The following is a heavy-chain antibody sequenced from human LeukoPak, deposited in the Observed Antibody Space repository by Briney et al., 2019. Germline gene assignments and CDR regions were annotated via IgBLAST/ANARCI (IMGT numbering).Heavy chain of an antibody. V-gene: IGHV3-53*01. CDR2: IYSGGST. J-gene: IGHJ4*02. CDR1: GFTVSSSY. CDR3: ARGVVVVVAATGGPIFDS. Sequence: GGSLRLSCAASGFTVSSSYMSWVRQAPGKGLEWVSVIYSGGSTYYADSVKGRFTISRDDSKNSLYLQMNSLRAEDTAVYYCARGVVVVVAATGGPIFDSWGRGTLVTVSS. D-gene: IGHD2-15*01.